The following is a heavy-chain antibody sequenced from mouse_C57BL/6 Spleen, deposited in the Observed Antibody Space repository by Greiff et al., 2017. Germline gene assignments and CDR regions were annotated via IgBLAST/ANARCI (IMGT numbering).Heavy chain of an antibody. D-gene: IGHD2-4*01. CDR1: GYSFTDYN. Sequence: VQLQQSGPELVKPGASVKISCKASGYSFTDYNMNWVKQSNGKSLEWIGVINPNYGTTSYNQKFKGKATLTVYQSSSTAYMQLNSLTSEDSAVYYCATQVYYDYDDYAMDYWGQGTSVTVSS. V-gene: IGHV1-39*01. CDR3: ATQVYYDYDDYAMDY. J-gene: IGHJ4*01. CDR2: INPNYGTT.